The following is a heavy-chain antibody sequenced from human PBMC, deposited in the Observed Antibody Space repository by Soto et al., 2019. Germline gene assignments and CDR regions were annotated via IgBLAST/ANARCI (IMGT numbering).Heavy chain of an antibody. Sequence: ASVKVSCKVSGYTLTELSMHWVRQAPGKGLEWMGGFDPEDGETIYAQKFQGRVTMTEDTSTDTAYMELSSLRSEDTAVYYCATASITSHGYYYDSSGYYFDYWGQGTLVTVSS. V-gene: IGHV1-24*01. CDR2: FDPEDGET. J-gene: IGHJ4*02. D-gene: IGHD3-22*01. CDR1: GYTLTELS. CDR3: ATASITSHGYYYDSSGYYFDY.